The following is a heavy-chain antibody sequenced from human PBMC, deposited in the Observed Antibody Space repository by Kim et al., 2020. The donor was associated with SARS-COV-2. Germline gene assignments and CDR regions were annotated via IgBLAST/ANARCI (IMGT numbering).Heavy chain of an antibody. V-gene: IGHV5-51*01. CDR3: ARHKWIGELFGSNWFDP. D-gene: IGHD3-10*01. CDR2: IYPGDSDT. Sequence: GESLKISCKGSGYSFTNYWIGWVRQMPGKGLEWMGIIYPGDSDTRYSPSFQGQVTISADKSISTAYLQWSSLKDSDTAMYYCARHKWIGELFGSNWFDPWGQGTLVTVSS. CDR1: GYSFTNYW. J-gene: IGHJ5*02.